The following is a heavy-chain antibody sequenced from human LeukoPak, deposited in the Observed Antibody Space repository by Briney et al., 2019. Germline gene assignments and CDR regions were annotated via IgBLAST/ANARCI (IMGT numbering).Heavy chain of an antibody. CDR2: IYHSGST. D-gene: IGHD2-2*02. CDR3: ARGRYCSSTSCYRRGYYYYGMDV. V-gene: IGHV4-30-2*01. Sequence: PSETLSLTCAVSGGSISSGGYSWSWIRQPPGKGLEWIGYIYHSGSTYYNPSLKGRVTISVDRSKNQFSLKLSSVTAADTAVYYCARGRYCSSTSCYRRGYYYYGMDVWGQGTTVTVSS. J-gene: IGHJ6*02. CDR1: GGSISSGGYS.